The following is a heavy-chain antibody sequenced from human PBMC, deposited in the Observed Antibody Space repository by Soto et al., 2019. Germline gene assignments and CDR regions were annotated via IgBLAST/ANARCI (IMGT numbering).Heavy chain of an antibody. Sequence: PSETLSLTCAVSGYSISSGYYWGWIRQPPGKGLEWIGSIYHSGSTYYNPSLKSRVTISVDTSKNQFSLKLSSVTAAGTAVYYCASCSGSYHFYYGMDVWGQGTTVTVSS. J-gene: IGHJ6*02. CDR3: ASCSGSYHFYYGMDV. D-gene: IGHD3-10*02. CDR2: IYHSGST. CDR1: GYSISSGYY. V-gene: IGHV4-38-2*01.